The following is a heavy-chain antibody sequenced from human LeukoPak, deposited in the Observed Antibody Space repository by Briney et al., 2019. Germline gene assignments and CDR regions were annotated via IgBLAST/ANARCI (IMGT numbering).Heavy chain of an antibody. J-gene: IGHJ4*02. V-gene: IGHV4-39*01. D-gene: IGHD1-1*01. CDR3: ARNLISLERRLGFDY. CDR1: GGSISSSSYY. CDR2: IYYSGST. Sequence: SETLSLTCTVSGGSISSSSYYWGWIRQPPGKGLEWIGSIYYSGSTHYNPSLKSRVTISVDTSKNQFSLKLSSVTAADTAVYYCARNLISLERRLGFDYWGQGTLVTVSS.